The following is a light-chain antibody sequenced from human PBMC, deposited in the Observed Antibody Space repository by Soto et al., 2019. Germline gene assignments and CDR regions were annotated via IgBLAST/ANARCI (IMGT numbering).Light chain of an antibody. CDR2: KAS. J-gene: IGKJ2*01. Sequence: DIQMTQSPSTLSASVGDRVTITCRASQSISSWLAWYQQKPGKAPKVLIYKASSLESGVPSRFSGSGSGTEFTLTISRLQPDYFATYSCQQYHRRITFGQGTKLEI. V-gene: IGKV1-5*03. CDR1: QSISSW. CDR3: QQYHRRIT.